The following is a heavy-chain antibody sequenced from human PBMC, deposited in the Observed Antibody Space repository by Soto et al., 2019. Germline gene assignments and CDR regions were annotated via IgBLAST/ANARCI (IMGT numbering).Heavy chain of an antibody. J-gene: IGHJ6*03. Sequence: EVQLVESGGGLVQPGGSLRLSWAASGFTFSSYSMNWVRQAPGKGLEGVSYINSSSSTIYYANSVKGRFNISKDNAKNSLYLQMNSLRAEDTAVYYCARDQEYKVRGVLGGYYYYMDVWGKGTTVTVSS. CDR1: GFTFSSYS. D-gene: IGHD3-10*01. CDR2: INSSSSTI. V-gene: IGHV3-48*01. CDR3: ARDQEYKVRGVLGGYYYYMDV.